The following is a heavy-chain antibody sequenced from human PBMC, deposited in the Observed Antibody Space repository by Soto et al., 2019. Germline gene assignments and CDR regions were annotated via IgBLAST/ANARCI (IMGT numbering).Heavy chain of an antibody. D-gene: IGHD1-26*01. CDR3: ARAVGAIGHWFDP. CDR1: GYNFNSYP. Sequence: QVQLVQSGAEVKKPGASVKVSCKASGYNFNSYPISWVRQAPGQGLEWMGRISAYNGNTNYAQKLQGRVTMTTDTSTSTAYMELRSLRSDATAVYHCARAVGAIGHWFDPWGQGTLVTVSS. CDR2: ISAYNGNT. J-gene: IGHJ5*02. V-gene: IGHV1-18*01.